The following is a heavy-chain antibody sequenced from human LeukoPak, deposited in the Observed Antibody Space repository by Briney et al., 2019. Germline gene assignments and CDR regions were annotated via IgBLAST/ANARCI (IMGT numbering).Heavy chain of an antibody. Sequence: SETLSLTCTVSGGSFSNYYWSWIRQSPGRGLEWIGYIFYSGSTNYNPSLKSRVTMSLDTSKNQFSLRLSSVTVADTAVYYCAREAGASLDWGQGTLVTVSS. CDR2: IFYSGST. CDR3: AREAGASLD. V-gene: IGHV4-59*01. CDR1: GGSFSNYY. D-gene: IGHD6-19*01. J-gene: IGHJ4*02.